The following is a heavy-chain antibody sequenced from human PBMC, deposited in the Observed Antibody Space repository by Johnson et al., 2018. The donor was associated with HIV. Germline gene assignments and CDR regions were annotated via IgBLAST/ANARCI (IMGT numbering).Heavy chain of an antibody. V-gene: IGHV3-7*03. J-gene: IGHJ3*02. D-gene: IGHD3-10*01. Sequence: EVQLVESGGGLVQPGGSLRLSCAASGFTFSSYWMSWVRQAPGKGLEWVANIKEDGSEKYYVDSVRGRFTISRDNAKNSLYLQMNSLRAEDTAVYYCARPIARGASDIWGQGTMVTVSS. CDR3: ARPIARGASDI. CDR2: IKEDGSEK. CDR1: GFTFSSYW.